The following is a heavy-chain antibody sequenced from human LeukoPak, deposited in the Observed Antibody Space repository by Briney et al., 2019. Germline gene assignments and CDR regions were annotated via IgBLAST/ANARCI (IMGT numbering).Heavy chain of an antibody. CDR3: SSTDIAAAGSSGY. Sequence: PSETLSLTCTVSGDSINDRRHYWGWIRQPPGKGLEWIGSIYYSGSTYYNPSLKSRVTISVDTSENQFSLKLSFVAAADTAVYYCSSTDIAAAGSSGYWGQGTLVTVSS. D-gene: IGHD6-13*01. CDR1: GDSINDRRHY. V-gene: IGHV4-39*07. J-gene: IGHJ4*02. CDR2: IYYSGST.